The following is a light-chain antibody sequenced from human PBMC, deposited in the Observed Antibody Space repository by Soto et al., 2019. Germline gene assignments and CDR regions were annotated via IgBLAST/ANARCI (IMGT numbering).Light chain of an antibody. J-gene: IGKJ1*01. CDR3: QQYGSSSWT. V-gene: IGKV3-20*01. CDR1: QSVSSSY. CDR2: GAS. Sequence: EIVLTQSPGPLSLSPGERATLSCRASQSVSSSYLAWYQRIPGQAPRLLIYGASSRATGIPDRFSGTGSGTDFTLSISRLEPEDFAVYYCQQYGSSSWTFGQGTKVDI.